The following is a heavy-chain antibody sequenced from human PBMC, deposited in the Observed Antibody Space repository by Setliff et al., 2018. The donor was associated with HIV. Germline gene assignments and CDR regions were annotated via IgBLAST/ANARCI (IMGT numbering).Heavy chain of an antibody. Sequence: SLRLSCIASGFSLSTYSMNWVRQAPGKGLEWISYISSDSRTTYYADSVKGRFTISRDDAKTSLYLQMNSLRAEDTAVYYCVRDLVYYYDNSGSFYVAEYFQHWGQGTTVTVSS. CDR1: GFSLSTYS. CDR2: ISSDSRTT. V-gene: IGHV3-48*01. D-gene: IGHD3-22*01. J-gene: IGHJ1*01. CDR3: VRDLVYYYDNSGSFYVAEYFQH.